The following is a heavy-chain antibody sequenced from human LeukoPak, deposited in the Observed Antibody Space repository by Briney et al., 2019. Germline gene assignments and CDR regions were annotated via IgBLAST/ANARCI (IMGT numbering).Heavy chain of an antibody. V-gene: IGHV3-23*01. D-gene: IGHD3-10*01. CDR3: AKKQMVRGVILHFDY. CDR2: ISGSGGST. CDR1: GFTFSSYA. Sequence: GGSLRLSCAASGFTFSSYAMSWGRQAPGKGLEWVSAISGSGGSTYYADSVKGRFTISRDNSKNTLYLQMNSLRAEDTAVYYCAKKQMVRGVILHFDYWGQGTLVTVSS. J-gene: IGHJ4*02.